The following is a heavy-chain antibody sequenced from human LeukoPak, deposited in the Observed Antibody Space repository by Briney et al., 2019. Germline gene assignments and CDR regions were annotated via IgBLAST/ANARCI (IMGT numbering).Heavy chain of an antibody. CDR3: ATVGITGNRPDY. CDR2: IKTKTGGETA. V-gene: IGHV3-15*01. CDR1: GFTFSNVW. Sequence: GGSLRLACAASGFTFSNVWRSWVRQVPGKGLEWVGDIKTKTGGETADYAAPLKGRFRISRDDSKNTVYLQWSSLETEDTAVYFCATVGITGNRPDYWGQGALVTVSS. D-gene: IGHD1-20*01. J-gene: IGHJ4*02.